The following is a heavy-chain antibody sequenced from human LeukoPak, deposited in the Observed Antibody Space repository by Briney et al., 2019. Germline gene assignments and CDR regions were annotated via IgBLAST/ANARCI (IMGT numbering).Heavy chain of an antibody. D-gene: IGHD1-26*01. Sequence: SETLSLTCTVSGYSISSGYYWGWIRQPPGKGLEWIGSMYYRGSTYHNPSLKSRVTISVDTSKNQFSLKLSSVTAADTAVYYCATTTIRLGYWGQGTLVTVSS. CDR1: GYSISSGYY. CDR3: ATTTIRLGY. J-gene: IGHJ4*02. CDR2: MYYRGST. V-gene: IGHV4-38-2*02.